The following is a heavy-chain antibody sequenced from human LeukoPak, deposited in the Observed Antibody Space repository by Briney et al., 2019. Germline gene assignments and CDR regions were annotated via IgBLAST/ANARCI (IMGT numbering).Heavy chain of an antibody. D-gene: IGHD4-17*01. CDR2: IYYSGST. V-gene: IGHV4-59*01. CDR1: GGSISSYY. J-gene: IGHJ4*02. Sequence: PSETLSLTCTVSGGSISSYYWSWIRQPPGKGLEWIGYIYYSGSTNYNPSLKSRVTISVDTSKNQFSLKLSSVTAADTAVYYCAREHTTVTSLLDYWGQGTLVTVSS. CDR3: AREHTTVTSLLDY.